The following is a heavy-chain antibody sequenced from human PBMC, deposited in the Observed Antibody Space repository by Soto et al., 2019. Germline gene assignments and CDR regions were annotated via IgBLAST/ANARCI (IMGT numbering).Heavy chain of an antibody. Sequence: SVKVSCKVSGGTFSSHAISWVRQAPGQGLEWMGGIIPFFKATSFAQKFQGRVTITADDSTSTAYLDLYSLGSEDTAVYYCARDVPLNYYGCTFSYYAMDVWGQGTTVTVSS. J-gene: IGHJ6*02. CDR2: IIPFFKAT. D-gene: IGHD3-10*01. CDR3: ARDVPLNYYGCTFSYYAMDV. V-gene: IGHV1-69*13. CDR1: GGTFSSHA.